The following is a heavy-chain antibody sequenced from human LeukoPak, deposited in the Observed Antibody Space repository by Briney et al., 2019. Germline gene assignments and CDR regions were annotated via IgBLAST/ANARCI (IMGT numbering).Heavy chain of an antibody. V-gene: IGHV3-9*01. CDR2: ISWNSGSI. D-gene: IGHD2-15*01. Sequence: GGSLRLSCAASGFTFDDYAMHWVRQAPGKGLEWVSGISWNSGSIGYADSVKGRFTISRDNAKNSLYLQMNSLRAEDTALYYCAKDIEAVVAATFDYWGQGTLVTVSS. CDR1: GFTFDDYA. CDR3: AKDIEAVVAATFDY. J-gene: IGHJ4*02.